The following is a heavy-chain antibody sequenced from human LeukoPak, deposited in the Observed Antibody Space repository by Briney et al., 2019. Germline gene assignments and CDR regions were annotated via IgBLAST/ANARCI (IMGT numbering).Heavy chain of an antibody. CDR2: ISHSGSTI. CDR1: GFIFSDYY. J-gene: IGHJ4*02. V-gene: IGHV3-11*01. D-gene: IGHD3-16*02. CDR3: VWGNYRRFDF. Sequence: GGSLRLSCAASGFIFSDYYVSWIRQAPGKELEWVSYISHSGSTIYYADSVKGRFTISRDNAKNSLYLQMNSLRAEDTAVYFCVWGNYRRFDFWGQGTLVTVSS.